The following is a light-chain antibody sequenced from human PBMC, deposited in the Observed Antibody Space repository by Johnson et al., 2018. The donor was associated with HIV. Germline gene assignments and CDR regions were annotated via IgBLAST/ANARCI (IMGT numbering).Light chain of an antibody. CDR1: SSNIGINY. CDR3: GTWDNSLSTGAV. CDR2: ENN. V-gene: IGLV1-51*02. J-gene: IGLJ1*01. Sequence: QSVLTQPPSVSAAPGQKVTISCSGSSSNIGINYVSWYQQLPGTAPKLLIYENNKRPSGIPDRFSGSKSGTSATLGIAGLQTGDEADYYCGTWDNSLSTGAVFGTATKVTVL.